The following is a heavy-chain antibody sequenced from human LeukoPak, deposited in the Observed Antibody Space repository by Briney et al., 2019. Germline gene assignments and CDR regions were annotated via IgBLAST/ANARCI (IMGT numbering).Heavy chain of an antibody. CDR1: GGSIRSYY. V-gene: IGHV4-59*01. D-gene: IGHD6-13*01. J-gene: IGHJ4*02. CDR2: RYYSGST. CDR3: ARFRAAAGFDY. Sequence: PSETLSLTCTVSGGSIRSYYWSWIRKPPGKGLEWIGYRYYSGSTNYNPSLKSRVTISVDTSKNQFSLKLSSVTAADTAVYYCARFRAAAGFDYWGQGTLVTVSS.